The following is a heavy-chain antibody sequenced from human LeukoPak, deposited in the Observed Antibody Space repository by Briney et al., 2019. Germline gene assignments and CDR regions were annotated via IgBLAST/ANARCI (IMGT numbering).Heavy chain of an antibody. CDR2: INPSGGST. CDR1: GYTFTSYY. Sequence: ASVKVSCKASGYTFTSYYMHWVRQAPGQGLEWMGIINPSGGSTSYAQKFQGRVTMTRDMSTSTVYMELSSLRSEDTAVYYCARGQMAGPLLYCSSTSCPYYFDYWGQGTLVTVSS. CDR3: ARGQMAGPLLYCSSTSCPYYFDY. D-gene: IGHD2-2*01. J-gene: IGHJ4*02. V-gene: IGHV1-46*01.